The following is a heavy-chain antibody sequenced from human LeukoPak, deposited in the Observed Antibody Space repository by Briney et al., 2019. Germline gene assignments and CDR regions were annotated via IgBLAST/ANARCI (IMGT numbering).Heavy chain of an antibody. CDR2: ISAYNGNT. CDR3: ARVSEVELVIDY. Sequence: ASVKVSCEAFGYTFTSHGISWVRQAPGQGLEWMGWISAYNGNTNYAQKLQGRATMTTDTSTSTAYMELRSLRSDDTAVYYCARVSEVELVIDYWGQGTLVTVSS. D-gene: IGHD6-6*01. V-gene: IGHV1-18*01. CDR1: GYTFTSHG. J-gene: IGHJ4*02.